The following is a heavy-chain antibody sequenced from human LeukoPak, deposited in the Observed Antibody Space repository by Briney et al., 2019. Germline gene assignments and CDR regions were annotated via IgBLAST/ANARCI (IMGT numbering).Heavy chain of an antibody. CDR3: SRYRRDGYNLYYFDL. CDR2: INHSGST. J-gene: IGHJ4*02. Sequence: SETLSLTCAVYVGFFSGYYWSWIRQPPGKGLEWFGEINHSGSTNYNPSLKSRVTISVDTSKNQFSLKLSSVTAADAAVYYLSRYRRDGYNLYYFDLLGQGTLVTVSS. CDR1: VGFFSGYY. V-gene: IGHV4-34*01. D-gene: IGHD5-24*01.